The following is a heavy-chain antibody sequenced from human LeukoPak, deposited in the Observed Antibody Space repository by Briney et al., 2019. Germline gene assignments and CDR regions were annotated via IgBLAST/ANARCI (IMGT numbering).Heavy chain of an antibody. J-gene: IGHJ4*02. CDR2: IIPIFGTA. Sequence: ASVKVSCKASGGTFSSYAISWVRHAPGQGLEWMGGIIPIFGTANYAQKFQGRVTITADESTSTAYMELSSRRSEDTAVYYCASYPRGGMAFDYWGQGTLVTVSS. V-gene: IGHV1-69*13. CDR3: ASYPRGGMAFDY. CDR1: GGTFSSYA. D-gene: IGHD3-16*01.